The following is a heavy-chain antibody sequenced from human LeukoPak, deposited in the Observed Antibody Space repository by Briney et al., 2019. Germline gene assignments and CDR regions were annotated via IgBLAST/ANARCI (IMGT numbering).Heavy chain of an antibody. CDR2: VSGSGGST. V-gene: IGHV3-23*01. D-gene: IGHD1-26*01. CDR3: AGGSYHGHFDY. J-gene: IGHJ4*02. Sequence: GGSLRLSCAVSGLTFSTYSMTWVRQAPGKGLEWVSAVSGSGGSTYYADSVKGRFTISRDNSKNTLYLQMNSLRAEDAAVYYCAGGSYHGHFDYWGQGTLVTVSS. CDR1: GLTFSTYS.